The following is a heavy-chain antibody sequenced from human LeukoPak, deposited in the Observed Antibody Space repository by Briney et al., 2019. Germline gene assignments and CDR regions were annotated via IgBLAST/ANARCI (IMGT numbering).Heavy chain of an antibody. J-gene: IGHJ4*02. V-gene: IGHV3-30*18. Sequence: GGSLRLSCVASGFIFSNYGMHWVRQAPGKGLDWVAVISYDGSNKYYADSVKGRFTISRDNSKNTVNLQMNSLRAEDTAVYYCAKWECSGITCLISGFDFWGQGSLVTVSS. CDR1: GFIFSNYG. CDR2: ISYDGSNK. D-gene: IGHD1-26*01. CDR3: AKWECSGITCLISGFDF.